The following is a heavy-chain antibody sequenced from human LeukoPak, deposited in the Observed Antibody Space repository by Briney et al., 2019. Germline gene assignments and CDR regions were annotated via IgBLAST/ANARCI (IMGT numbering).Heavy chain of an antibody. Sequence: ASVKVSCKASGYTFTSYYMHWVRQAPGQGLEWMGIINPSGGSTSYAQKFQGRVTMTRDTSTSTVYMELSSPRSEDTAVYNCARANLEYYYDSSGKSRYFQHWDQGTLVTVSS. CDR2: INPSGGST. CDR1: GYTFTSYY. D-gene: IGHD3-22*01. J-gene: IGHJ1*01. CDR3: ARANLEYYYDSSGKSRYFQH. V-gene: IGHV1-46*01.